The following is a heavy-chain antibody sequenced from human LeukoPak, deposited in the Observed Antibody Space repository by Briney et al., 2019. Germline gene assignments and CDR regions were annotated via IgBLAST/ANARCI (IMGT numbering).Heavy chain of an antibody. CDR3: ARDHNWVVDY. V-gene: IGHV1-18*01. Sequence: IRWVRQAPGQGLEWMGWISTYNGDTNYAQKLQGRVTMTTDTSTSTAYMELRSLGSDDTAVYYCARDHNWVVDYWGQGTLVTVSS. J-gene: IGHJ4*02. CDR2: ISTYNGDT. D-gene: IGHD1-1*01.